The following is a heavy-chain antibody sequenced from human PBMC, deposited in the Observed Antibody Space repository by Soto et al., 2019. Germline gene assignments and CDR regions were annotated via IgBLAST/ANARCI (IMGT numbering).Heavy chain of an antibody. V-gene: IGHV1-18*04. J-gene: IGHJ6*03. CDR1: GYTITSYG. D-gene: IGHD3-3*01. CDR3: ARVSSPLRFLERYYYSYMDG. CDR2: ISAYNGNT. Sequence: ASVEVSTKASGYTITSYGISWVRQAPGQGLERMGWISAYNGNTNYAQKLQGRVTMTTDTSTSTAYMELRSLRSDDTAVYYCARVSSPLRFLERYYYSYMDGWGKGTTVTVSS.